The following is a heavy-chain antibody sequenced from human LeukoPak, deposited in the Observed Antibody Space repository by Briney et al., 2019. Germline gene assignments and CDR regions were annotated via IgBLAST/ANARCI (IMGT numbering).Heavy chain of an antibody. CDR2: ISSSGSTI. J-gene: IGHJ4*02. D-gene: IGHD3-3*01. CDR3: ARAEVVEWLPFDY. V-gene: IGHV3-11*01. CDR1: GFTFSDYY. Sequence: GGSLRLSCAASGFTFSDYYMSWIRQAPGKGLEWVSYISSSGSTIYYADSVKGRFTITRDNAKNSLYLQMNSLRAEDTAVYYCARAEVVEWLPFDYWGQGTLVTVSS.